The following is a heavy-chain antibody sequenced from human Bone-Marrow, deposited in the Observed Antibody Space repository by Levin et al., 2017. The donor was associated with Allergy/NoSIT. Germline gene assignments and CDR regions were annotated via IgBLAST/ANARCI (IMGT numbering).Heavy chain of an antibody. D-gene: IGHD3-10*01. CDR3: ARGDPSGATYFNY. V-gene: IGHV4-4*07. CDR1: GTSIIGNY. J-gene: IGHJ4*02. CDR2: VYGSGST. Sequence: NTGGSLRLSCTASGTSIIGNYWSWIRQPAGKGLEWIGRVYGSGSTEYNQSLKSRVTMSLDTSKNQFSLKLTSVTAADTAMYYCARGDPSGATYFNYWGQGILVTVSS.